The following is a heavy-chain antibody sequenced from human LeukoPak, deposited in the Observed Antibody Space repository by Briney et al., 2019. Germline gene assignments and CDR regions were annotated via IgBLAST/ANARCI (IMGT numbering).Heavy chain of an antibody. CDR2: IRVSDGAR. J-gene: IGHJ4*02. D-gene: IGHD3-10*01. V-gene: IGHV3-23*01. CDR3: AREPLYGSGSLQIDY. Sequence: GGSLRLSCAASGFNFPTYAMQWVRQAPGKGLEWVSSIRVSDGARFYADSVKGRFTTSRDNSKNTLFLQMNSLRAEDTAVYYCAREPLYGSGSLQIDYWGQGTLVTVSS. CDR1: GFNFPTYA.